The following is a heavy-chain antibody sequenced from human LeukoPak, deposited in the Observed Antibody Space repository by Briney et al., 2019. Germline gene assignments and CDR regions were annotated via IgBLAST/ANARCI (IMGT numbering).Heavy chain of an antibody. Sequence: GGSLRLSCAASGFTFSDYSMNWVRQAPGKGLEWISYIGIDSGNTNYADSVKGRFTISGDKAKNSLYLQMNSPRVEDTAVYYCARDYKYAFDNWGQGTLVTVSS. J-gene: IGHJ4*02. D-gene: IGHD5-24*01. V-gene: IGHV3-48*01. CDR3: ARDYKYAFDN. CDR1: GFTFSDYS. CDR2: IGIDSGNT.